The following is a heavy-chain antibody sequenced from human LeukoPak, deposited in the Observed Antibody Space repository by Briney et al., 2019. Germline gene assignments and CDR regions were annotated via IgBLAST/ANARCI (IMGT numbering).Heavy chain of an antibody. CDR3: ARRVDTAMGRYFDY. D-gene: IGHD5-18*01. V-gene: IGHV1-69*13. CDR1: GGTFSSYA. CDR2: IIPIFGTA. Sequence: SVKVSCKASGGTFSSYAICWVRQAPGQGLEWMGGIIPIFGTANYAQKFQGRVTITADESTSTAYMELSSLRSEDTAVYYCARRVDTAMGRYFDYWGQGTLVTVSS. J-gene: IGHJ4*02.